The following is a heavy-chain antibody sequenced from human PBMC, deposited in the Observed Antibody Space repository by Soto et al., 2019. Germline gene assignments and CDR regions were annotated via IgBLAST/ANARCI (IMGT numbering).Heavy chain of an antibody. V-gene: IGHV4-30-4*01. CDR1: GGSISSGDYY. CDR2: IYYSGST. Sequence: ASETLSLTCTVSGGSISSGDYYWSWIRQPPGKGLEWIGYIYYSGSTYYNPSLKSRVTISVDTSKNQFSLKLSSVTAADTAVYYCARVLLQVTRASDFCGQGTMVTVSS. D-gene: IGHD2-15*01. J-gene: IGHJ3*01. CDR3: ARVLLQVTRASDF.